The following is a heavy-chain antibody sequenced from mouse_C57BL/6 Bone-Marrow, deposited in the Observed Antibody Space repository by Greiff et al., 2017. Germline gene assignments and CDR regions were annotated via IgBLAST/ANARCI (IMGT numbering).Heavy chain of an antibody. Sequence: QVQLQQPGAELVKPGASVKVSCKASGYTFTSYWMHWVKQRPGQGLEWIGRIHPSDSDTNYNQKFKGKATLPVDKSYSPAYMQLSSLTSEDSAVDCCANGDYAMDYWGQGTSVTVSA. CDR1: GYTFTSYW. CDR2: IHPSDSDT. CDR3: ANGDYAMDY. J-gene: IGHJ4*01. V-gene: IGHV1-74*01.